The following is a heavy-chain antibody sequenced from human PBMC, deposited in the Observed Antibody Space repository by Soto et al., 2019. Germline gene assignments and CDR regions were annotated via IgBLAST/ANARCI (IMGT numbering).Heavy chain of an antibody. D-gene: IGHD4-17*01. CDR3: ARAHDYGDYSWFDP. CDR1: GYTFTSYA. Sequence: VQLVQSGAEVKKPGASVKVSCKASGYTFTSYAMHWVRQAPGQRLEWMGWINAGNGNTKYSQKFQGRVTITRDTSASTAYMELSSLRSEDTAVYYCARAHDYGDYSWFDPWGQGTLVTVSS. V-gene: IGHV1-3*01. J-gene: IGHJ5*02. CDR2: INAGNGNT.